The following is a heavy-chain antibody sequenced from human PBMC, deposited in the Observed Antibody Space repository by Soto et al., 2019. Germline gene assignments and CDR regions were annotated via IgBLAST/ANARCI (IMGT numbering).Heavy chain of an antibody. J-gene: IGHJ4*02. CDR2: INPSGGST. CDR1: GYTFTSYY. V-gene: IGHV1-46*01. D-gene: IGHD4-17*01. CDR3: ARGETTVPTFLGFDY. Sequence: ASVKVSCKASGYTFTSYYMHWLRQAPGQGLEWMGIINPSGGSTSYAQKFQGRVTMTRDTSTSTVYMELSSLRSEDTAVYYCARGETTVPTFLGFDYWGQGTLVTVSS.